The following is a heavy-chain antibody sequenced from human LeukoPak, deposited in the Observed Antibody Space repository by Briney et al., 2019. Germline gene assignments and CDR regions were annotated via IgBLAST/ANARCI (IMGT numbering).Heavy chain of an antibody. Sequence: ASVKVSCKASGYTFTGYYMHLVRQAPGQGLEWMGWINLNSGGTNYAQKFQGRVTMTRDTSISTAYMELSRLRSDDTAVYYCARGILGYSGYDLLYWGQGTLVTVSS. V-gene: IGHV1-2*02. J-gene: IGHJ4*02. CDR3: ARGILGYSGYDLLY. CDR1: GYTFTGYY. CDR2: INLNSGGT. D-gene: IGHD5-12*01.